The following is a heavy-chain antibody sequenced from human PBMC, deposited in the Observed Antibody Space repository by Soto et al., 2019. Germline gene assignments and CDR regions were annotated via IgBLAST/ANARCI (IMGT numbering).Heavy chain of an antibody. J-gene: IGHJ6*02. Sequence: ASVKVSCKASVYTFTSYYIHWVRQAPGQGLEWMGIIKPSGGSTSYAQKFQGRVTMTRDTSTSTVYMELSSLRSEDTTVYYCASLVLEWPHHMDVWGQGTTVTVSS. V-gene: IGHV1-46*01. D-gene: IGHD3-3*01. CDR2: IKPSGGST. CDR3: ASLVLEWPHHMDV. CDR1: VYTFTSYY.